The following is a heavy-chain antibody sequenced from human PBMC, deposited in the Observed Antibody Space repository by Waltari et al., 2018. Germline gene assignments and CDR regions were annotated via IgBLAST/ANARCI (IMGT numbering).Heavy chain of an antibody. J-gene: IGHJ2*01. V-gene: IGHV3-30-3*01. CDR1: GFTFSSYA. Sequence: QVQLVESGGGVVQPGRSLRLSCAASGFTFSSYAMHWVRQAPGKGLEWVAVISYDGSNKYYADSVKGRFTISRDNSKNTLYLQMNSLRAEDMAVYYCARAPTRYFDLWGRGTLVTVSS. CDR3: ARAPTRYFDL. CDR2: ISYDGSNK.